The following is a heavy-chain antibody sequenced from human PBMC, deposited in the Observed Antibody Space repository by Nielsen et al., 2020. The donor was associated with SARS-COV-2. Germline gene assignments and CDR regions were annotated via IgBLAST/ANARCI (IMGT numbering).Heavy chain of an antibody. V-gene: IGHV1-8*03. CDR1: VYTFTDYY. J-gene: IGHJ4*02. Sequence: SVKVSCKASVYTFTDYYMHWVRQATGQGLEWMGWMNPNSGNTGYAQKFQGRVAFTRDTSATTAYMELSSLRSEDTAVYYCTRDDYWGQGTLVTVSS. CDR3: TRDDY. CDR2: MNPNSGNT.